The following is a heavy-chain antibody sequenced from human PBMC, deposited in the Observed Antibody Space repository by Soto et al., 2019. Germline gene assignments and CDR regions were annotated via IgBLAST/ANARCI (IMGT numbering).Heavy chain of an antibody. D-gene: IGHD6-19*01. J-gene: IGHJ6*02. CDR2: ISSNSSSI. CDR1: GFTFSSYS. Sequence: GGSLRLSCAASGFTFSSYSMNWVRQAPGKGLDCVSYISSNSSSIYYADSVKGRFTISRDNSKNTLYLQMSSLRAEDTAVYYCVKSGGIAVAGPSFNYGMDVWGQGTTVTVSS. V-gene: IGHV3-48*01. CDR3: VKSGGIAVAGPSFNYGMDV.